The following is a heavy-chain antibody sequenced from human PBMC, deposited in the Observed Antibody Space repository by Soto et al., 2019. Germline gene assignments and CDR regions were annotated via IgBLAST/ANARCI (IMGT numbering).Heavy chain of an antibody. V-gene: IGHV2-5*02. D-gene: IGHD3-16*01. J-gene: IGHJ5*02. CDR3: ANTLRGYDGSVWSSLFDP. CDR2: IYWDDDK. CDR1: GFSLSSSGEG. Sequence: QITLKESGPLLVKPTQTLTLTCTFSGFSLSSSGEGVGWIRQPPGKALEWLALIYWDDDKLYSPSLKRRLTITKDSSQNQVVLIMPNMDPVDTGTYYCANTLRGYDGSVWSSLFDPWGQGTLVTVSS.